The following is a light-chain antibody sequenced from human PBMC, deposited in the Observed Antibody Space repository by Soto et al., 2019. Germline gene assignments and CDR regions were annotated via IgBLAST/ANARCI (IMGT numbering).Light chain of an antibody. Sequence: QPVRAQPPSVSGAPGQRVTISCTGSSSNNGAGYDVHWYQQLPGTAPKLLIYGNSNRPSGVPDRFSGSKSGTSASLAITGLQAEDEADYYCQSYDSSLSGSVFGGGTKLTVL. CDR3: QSYDSSLSGSV. CDR2: GNS. J-gene: IGLJ3*02. V-gene: IGLV1-40*01. CDR1: SSNNGAGYD.